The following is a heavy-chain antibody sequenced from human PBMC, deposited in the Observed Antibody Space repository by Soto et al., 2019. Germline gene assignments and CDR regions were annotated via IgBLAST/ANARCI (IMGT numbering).Heavy chain of an antibody. CDR2: ISGDSNTV. D-gene: IGHD3-3*01. J-gene: IGHJ4*02. V-gene: IGHV3-48*02. Sequence: EVQLEESGGGLVQPGGSPRLSCEASGFTFRRYSMSWVRQAPGKGLEWVSYISGDSNTVDYADSVQGRFTTSRDNAKNSLYLQMNSLRDEDTAVYYCAREIAYDLRSSYIAYWGQGTLVTVSS. CDR3: AREIAYDLRSSYIAY. CDR1: GFTFRRYS.